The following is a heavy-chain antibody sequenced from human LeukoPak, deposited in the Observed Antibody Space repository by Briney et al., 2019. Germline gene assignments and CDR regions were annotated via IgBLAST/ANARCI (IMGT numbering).Heavy chain of an antibody. CDR2: IYSGNT. Sequence: SETLSLTCAVSGGSISSPFFWGWIRQPPGKGLEWIATIYSGNTYYSPSLKSRCAISVDTSKNQISLNLRSVTAADTAVYYCALGLVTDYWGQGTLVTVSS. CDR1: GGSISSPFF. CDR3: ALGLVTDY. J-gene: IGHJ4*02. D-gene: IGHD3-9*01. V-gene: IGHV4-38-2*01.